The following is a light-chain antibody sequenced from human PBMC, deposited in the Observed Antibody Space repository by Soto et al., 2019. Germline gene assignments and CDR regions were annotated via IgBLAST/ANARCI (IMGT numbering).Light chain of an antibody. CDR2: GAS. CDR1: QSVSSSY. Sequence: EIVLTQSPGTLSLSPGERATLSCRASQSVSSSYLAWYQQKPGQAPRLLIYGASSRATGIPDRFSGSGSGTDFASTISRLEPEDFAVYFCQQYGNSPPNTFGQGTKVEIK. V-gene: IGKV3-20*01. J-gene: IGKJ2*01. CDR3: QQYGNSPPNT.